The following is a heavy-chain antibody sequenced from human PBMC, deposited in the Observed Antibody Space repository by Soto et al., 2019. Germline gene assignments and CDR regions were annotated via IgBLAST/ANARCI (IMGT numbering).Heavy chain of an antibody. V-gene: IGHV1-8*01. D-gene: IGHD3-9*01. J-gene: IGHJ4*02. CDR3: ARGRAVDYDILTGYYNVGGDY. Sequence: ASVKVSFKASGYTFTSYDINWLRQATGQGLEWMGWMNPNSGNTGYAQKFQGRVTMTRNTSISTAYMELSSLRSEDTAVYYCARGRAVDYDILTGYYNVGGDYWGQGTLVTVSS. CDR2: MNPNSGNT. CDR1: GYTFTSYD.